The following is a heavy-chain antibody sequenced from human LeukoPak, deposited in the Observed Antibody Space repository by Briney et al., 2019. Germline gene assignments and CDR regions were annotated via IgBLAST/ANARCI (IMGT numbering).Heavy chain of an antibody. Sequence: TGGSLRLSCAASGFTYSSYAMIWVRQAPGKGLEWVSAISGSGGSTYYADSVKGRFTISRDNSKNTLYLQMNSLRAEDTAVYYCASRKYSSGWFPLDYWGQGTLVTVSS. D-gene: IGHD6-19*01. CDR1: GFTYSSYA. CDR2: ISGSGGST. V-gene: IGHV3-23*01. J-gene: IGHJ4*02. CDR3: ASRKYSSGWFPLDY.